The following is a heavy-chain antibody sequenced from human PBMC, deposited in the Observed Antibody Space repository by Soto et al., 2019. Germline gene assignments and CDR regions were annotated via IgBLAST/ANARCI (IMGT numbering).Heavy chain of an antibody. CDR2: IYYSGST. CDR3: ASPIDDSTPYYGMDV. CDR1: GGSISSSSYY. V-gene: IGHV4-39*01. D-gene: IGHD3-3*01. Sequence: PSETLSLTCTVSGGSISSSSYYWGWIRQPPGKGLEWIGIIYYSGSTYYNPSLKSRVTISVDTSKNQFSLKLSSVTAADTAVYYCASPIDDSTPYYGMDVWGQGTTVTVSS. J-gene: IGHJ6*02.